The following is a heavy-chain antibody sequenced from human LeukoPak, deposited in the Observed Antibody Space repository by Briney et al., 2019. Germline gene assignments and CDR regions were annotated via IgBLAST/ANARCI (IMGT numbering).Heavy chain of an antibody. CDR1: GFPFSSYW. Sequence: GGSLRLSCSASGFPFSSYWMSWVRQAPGKGLEWVANIKQDGSEKYYVASVKGRFTISRDNTNNSLYLQMSSLRAEDTAVYYCATLPGTGTIPDAFDIWGQGTMVTVSS. V-gene: IGHV3-7*03. CDR3: ATLPGTGTIPDAFDI. J-gene: IGHJ3*02. D-gene: IGHD3/OR15-3a*01. CDR2: IKQDGSEK.